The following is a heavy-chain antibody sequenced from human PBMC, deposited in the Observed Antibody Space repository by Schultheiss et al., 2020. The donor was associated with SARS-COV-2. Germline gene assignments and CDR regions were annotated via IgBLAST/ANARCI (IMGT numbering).Heavy chain of an antibody. J-gene: IGHJ4*02. V-gene: IGHV4-38-2*01. D-gene: IGHD3-22*01. Sequence: SETLSLTCAVSGYSITSDSYWGWIRQPPGKGLEWIGSIYYSGSTYYNPSLKSRVTISVDTSKNQFSLKLSSVTAADTAVYYCARQRVTMIGDYWGQGTLVTVSS. CDR1: GYSITSDSY. CDR3: ARQRVTMIGDY. CDR2: IYYSGST.